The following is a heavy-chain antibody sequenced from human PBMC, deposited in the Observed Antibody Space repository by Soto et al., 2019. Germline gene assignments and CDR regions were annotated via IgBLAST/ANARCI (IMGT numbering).Heavy chain of an antibody. D-gene: IGHD4-17*01. CDR3: ARHWYGDYLDY. CDR1: GGSISSSSYF. Sequence: SEALSLPCTGSGGSISSSSYFLGWIRQPPGKGLDWIGSIYYSGSTYYNPSLKSRVTISVDTSKNQFSLKLSSVTAADTAVYYCARHWYGDYLDYWGQGTLVTVSS. J-gene: IGHJ4*02. CDR2: IYYSGST. V-gene: IGHV4-39*01.